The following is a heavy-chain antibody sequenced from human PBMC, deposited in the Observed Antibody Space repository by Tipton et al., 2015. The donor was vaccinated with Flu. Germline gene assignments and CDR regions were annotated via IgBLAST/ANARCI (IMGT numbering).Heavy chain of an antibody. CDR3: ARERLDLESLYYNGLDV. V-gene: IGHV4-39*07. CDR2: IFHSGNT. D-gene: IGHD2/OR15-2a*01. J-gene: IGHJ6*01. Sequence: LRLSCAVSGDSIRSSNYCWGWIRQPPGKGLEWIGNIFHSGNTYHNPSLKSRVTMTIDTSKNQFSLKLSSVTAADTAVYYCARERLDLESLYYNGLDVWGQGTTVTVSS. CDR1: GDSIRSSNY.